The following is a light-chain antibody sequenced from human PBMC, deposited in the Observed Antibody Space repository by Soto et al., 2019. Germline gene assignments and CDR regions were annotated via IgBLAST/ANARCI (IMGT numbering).Light chain of an antibody. CDR2: DAS. Sequence: DLQMTQSPSTLSASVGDTVTITCRASQNINQWLAWYQQKPGKAPKLLISDASSLQSGVPSRFSGSRSRTEFTLTISSLRADDFATYYCQQYDTYSRTFGQGTKLEIK. V-gene: IGKV1-5*01. CDR3: QQYDTYSRT. J-gene: IGKJ2*01. CDR1: QNINQW.